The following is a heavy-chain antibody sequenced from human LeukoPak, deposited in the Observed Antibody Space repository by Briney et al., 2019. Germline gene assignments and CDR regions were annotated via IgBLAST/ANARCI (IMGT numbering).Heavy chain of an antibody. V-gene: IGHV3-33*06. CDR2: ISNDGSKT. CDR3: AKDSRGANFFGDFDY. J-gene: IGHJ4*02. CDR1: GFTFSLYG. D-gene: IGHD3-10*01. Sequence: GGSLRLSCAASGFTFSLYGMHWVRQAPGKGLEWVALISNDGSKTYYADSVKGRFTISGDNSKNTVYLQVSSLRADDTAVYYCAKDSRGANFFGDFDYWGQGTLVTVSS.